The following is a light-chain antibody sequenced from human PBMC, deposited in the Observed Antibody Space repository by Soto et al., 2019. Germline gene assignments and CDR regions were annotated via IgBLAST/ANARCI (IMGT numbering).Light chain of an antibody. CDR1: SSDVGGYNY. CDR2: DVS. V-gene: IGLV2-14*01. CDR3: SSYRSSNTLYV. Sequence: QSVLTQPASVSGSPGQSITISCTGTSSDVGGYNYVSWYQQHPGKAPKLMIYDVSNRPSGVSNRFSGSKSGNTASLTISGLQAEDEADYYCSSYRSSNTLYVFGTGTKLTVL. J-gene: IGLJ1*01.